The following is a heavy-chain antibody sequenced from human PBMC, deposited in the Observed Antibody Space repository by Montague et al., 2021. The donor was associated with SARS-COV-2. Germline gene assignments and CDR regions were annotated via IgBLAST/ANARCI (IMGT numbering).Heavy chain of an antibody. J-gene: IGHJ6*04. CDR1: GGSISSYY. D-gene: IGHD2-2*01. V-gene: IGHV4-4*07. CDR3: ARGQVPGRVEYYYYGMDV. CDR2: IYTSGST. Sequence: SXTLSLTCTASGGSISSYYWSWIRQPAGKGLEWIGRIYTSGSTNYNPSLKSRVTMSVGTSKNQFSLKLSSVTAAATAVDYCARGQVPGRVEYYYYGMDVWGKGTTVTVSS.